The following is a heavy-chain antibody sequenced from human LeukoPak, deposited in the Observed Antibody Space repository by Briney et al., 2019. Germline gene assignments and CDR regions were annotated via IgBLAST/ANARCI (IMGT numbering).Heavy chain of an antibody. J-gene: IGHJ4*02. V-gene: IGHV1-2*04. CDR3: AKGSYYDSSGSFYFDY. Sequence: ASVKVSCKASGYTFTGYYMHWVRQAPGQGLEWMGWINPNSGGTNYAQKFQGWVTMTRDTSISTAYMELSRLRSDDTAAYYCAKGSYYDSSGSFYFDYWGQGTLVTVSS. D-gene: IGHD3-22*01. CDR2: INPNSGGT. CDR1: GYTFTGYY.